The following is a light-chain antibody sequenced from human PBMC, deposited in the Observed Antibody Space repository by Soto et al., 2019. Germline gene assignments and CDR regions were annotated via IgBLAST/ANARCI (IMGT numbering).Light chain of an antibody. CDR3: AAWDDRLNGYLL. V-gene: IGLV1-44*01. J-gene: IGLJ2*01. CDR1: YSNIGINV. CDR2: TND. Sequence: QSVLTQPPSASGTPGQRVIISCSGGYSNIGINVVNWYQQLPGMPPKLLIYTNDRRPSGVPDRFSASKSGTSASLAISGLQSEDEADYYCAAWDDRLNGYLLFGGGTKLTVL.